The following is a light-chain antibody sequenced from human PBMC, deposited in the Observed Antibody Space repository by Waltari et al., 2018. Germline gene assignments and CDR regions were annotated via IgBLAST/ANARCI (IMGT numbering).Light chain of an antibody. J-gene: IGLJ3*02. CDR1: SVRSCY. Sequence: SYEMTPDTAVSVALGQTVRLTCQGDSVRSCYASWYQQKPRQAPVLVIYGKNNRPSGIPDRFSGSSSGNTASLTITGAQAEDEADYYCNSRDSSGNHLGVFGGGTKLTVL. CDR2: GKN. CDR3: NSRDSSGNHLGV. V-gene: IGLV3-19*01.